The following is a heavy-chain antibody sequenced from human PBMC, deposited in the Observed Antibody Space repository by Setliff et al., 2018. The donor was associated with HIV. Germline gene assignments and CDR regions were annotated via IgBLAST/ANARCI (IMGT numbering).Heavy chain of an antibody. CDR2: IHHSGST. V-gene: IGHV4-34*01. D-gene: IGHD3-10*02. CDR1: GGSITGYF. Sequence: PSETLSLTCTISGGSITGYFWSWIRQPPGEGLEWIGEIHHSGSTNYKPSLKSRVTISVDKSKNQFSLKLTSVTAADTAVYYCARSGSYVGPIQHWGQGTLVTVSS. J-gene: IGHJ1*01. CDR3: ARSGSYVGPIQH.